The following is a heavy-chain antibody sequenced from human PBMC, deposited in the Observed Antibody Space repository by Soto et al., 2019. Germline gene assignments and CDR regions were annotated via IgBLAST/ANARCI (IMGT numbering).Heavy chain of an antibody. CDR3: ARVPAWDYYDSSGYTYFDY. CDR2: IYYSGST. V-gene: IGHV4-59*01. CDR1: GGSISSYY. Sequence: SETLSLTCTVSGGSISSYYWSWIRQPPGKGLEWIGYIYYSGSTNYNPSLKSRVTISVDTSKNQFSLKLSSVTAADTAVYYCARVPAWDYYDSSGYTYFDYWGQGTLVTVSS. J-gene: IGHJ4*02. D-gene: IGHD3-22*01.